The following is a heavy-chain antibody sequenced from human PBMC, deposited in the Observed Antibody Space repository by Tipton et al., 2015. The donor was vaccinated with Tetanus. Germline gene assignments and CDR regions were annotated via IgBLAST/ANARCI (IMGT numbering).Heavy chain of an antibody. Sequence: QSGAEVKKPGSSVKVSCKASGGGFSKFAISWVRQAPGQGLELMGTIIPAFTTVTYEQKFRGRVTITADGSTSTAYMELSSLTSDDTAVYYCVRPDRYCSGGSCYLALDNWGQGTLITVSS. CDR1: GGGFSKFA. CDR3: VRPDRYCSGGSCYLALDN. D-gene: IGHD2-15*01. CDR2: IIPAFTTV. J-gene: IGHJ4*02. V-gene: IGHV1-69*15.